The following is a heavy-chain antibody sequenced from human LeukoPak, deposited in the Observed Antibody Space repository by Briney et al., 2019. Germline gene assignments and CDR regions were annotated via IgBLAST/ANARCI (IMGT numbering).Heavy chain of an antibody. CDR1: GYSISSGYY. Sequence: SETLSLTCTVSGYSISSGYYWGWIRQPPGKGLEWIGSIYHSGSTYYNPSLKSRVTISVDTSKNQFSLKLSSVTAADTAVYYCARDTTYYDSSGYYYLPFDYWGQGTLATVSS. D-gene: IGHD3-22*01. CDR2: IYHSGST. J-gene: IGHJ4*02. V-gene: IGHV4-38-2*02. CDR3: ARDTTYYDSSGYYYLPFDY.